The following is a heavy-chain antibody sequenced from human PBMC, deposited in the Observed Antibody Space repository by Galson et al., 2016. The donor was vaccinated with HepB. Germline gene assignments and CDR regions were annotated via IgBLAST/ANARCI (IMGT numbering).Heavy chain of an antibody. D-gene: IGHD3-9*01. CDR1: GYSFTSYW. CDR2: IDPNDSYA. Sequence: QSGAEVKKPGESLRISCKGSGYSFTSYWISWVRQMPGKGLEWVGRIDPNDSYASYSPSFQGHVTISADKSINTAYLQWSSLKAPDTAMYYCARPYYDSLTGYYTLRGLDVWGQGTTVTVSS. J-gene: IGHJ6*02. V-gene: IGHV5-10-1*01. CDR3: ARPYYDSLTGYYTLRGLDV.